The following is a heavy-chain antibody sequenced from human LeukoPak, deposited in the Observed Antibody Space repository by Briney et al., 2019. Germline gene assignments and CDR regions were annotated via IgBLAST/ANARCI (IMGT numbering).Heavy chain of an antibody. Sequence: KASETLSLTCTVSGGSISSYYWSWIRQPPGKGLEWIGYIYYSGSTNYNPSLKSRVTISVDTSKNQFSLKLSSVTAADTAVYYCARVAGGYCSSTSCYGGAFDIWGQGTMVTVSS. CDR2: IYYSGST. J-gene: IGHJ3*02. V-gene: IGHV4-59*01. D-gene: IGHD2-2*01. CDR1: GGSISSYY. CDR3: ARVAGGYCSSTSCYGGAFDI.